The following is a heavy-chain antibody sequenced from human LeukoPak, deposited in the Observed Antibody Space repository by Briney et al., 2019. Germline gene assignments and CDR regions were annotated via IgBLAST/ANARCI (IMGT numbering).Heavy chain of an antibody. CDR2: ISSSGTYI. Sequence: GGSLRLSCAASGFTFSTYSMNWVRQAPGKGLEWVSSISSSGTYIYYADSMKGRFTISRDNAKNSLYLQMNSLRAEDTAVYYCARDRVPAALYYFDYWGQGTPVTVSS. D-gene: IGHD2-2*01. CDR1: GFTFSTYS. V-gene: IGHV3-21*01. J-gene: IGHJ4*02. CDR3: ARDRVPAALYYFDY.